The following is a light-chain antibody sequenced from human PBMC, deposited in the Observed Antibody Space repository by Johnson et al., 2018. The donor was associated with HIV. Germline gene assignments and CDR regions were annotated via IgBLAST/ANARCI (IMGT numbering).Light chain of an antibody. V-gene: IGLV1-51*02. Sequence: QAVLTQPPSVSAAPGQRVNISCSGNISNIESYFVSWYQQLPGAAPTLLIYEDNKRPSGIPDRFSGSKSGTSATLDITGLQTGDEADYYCGTWDSSLTSYVFGAGTKVTVL. CDR2: EDN. J-gene: IGLJ1*01. CDR1: ISNIESYF. CDR3: GTWDSSLTSYV.